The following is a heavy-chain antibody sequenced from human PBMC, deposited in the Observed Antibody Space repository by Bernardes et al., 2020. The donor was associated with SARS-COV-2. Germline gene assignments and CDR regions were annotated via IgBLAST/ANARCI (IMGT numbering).Heavy chain of an antibody. CDR2: MNPDSGHT. CDR1: GHTFTSHE. V-gene: IGHV1-8*01. Sequence: SVKVSCKASGHTFTSHEIDWVRQAPGQGLEWLGWMNPDSGHTGSPQNFRGRITMTGDTSITTAYMELSSLGPEDTAVYYCARVSSYDSVIYFYDLDFWGQGTLVTVSS. CDR3: ARVSSYDSVIYFYDLDF. D-gene: IGHD3-22*01. J-gene: IGHJ4*02.